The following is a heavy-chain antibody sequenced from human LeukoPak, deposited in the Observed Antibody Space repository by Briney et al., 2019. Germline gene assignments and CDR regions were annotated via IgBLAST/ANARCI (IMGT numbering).Heavy chain of an antibody. D-gene: IGHD4-11*01. CDR1: GGYISSYY. CDR3: ARVYSNYGHYDY. J-gene: IGHJ4*02. V-gene: IGHV4-4*07. Sequence: SETLSLTCTVSGGYISSYYWSWIRQPAGKGLEWIGRIYTNGSTNYNPSLKSRVTMSVDTSKNQFSLKLSSVTAADTAVYYCARVYSNYGHYDYWGQGTLVTVSS. CDR2: IYTNGST.